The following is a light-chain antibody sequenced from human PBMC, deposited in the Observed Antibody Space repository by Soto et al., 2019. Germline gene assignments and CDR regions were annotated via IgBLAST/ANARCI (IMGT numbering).Light chain of an antibody. V-gene: IGKV3D-15*01. Sequence: MTQSPSSVSASVGDRVTITCRASQSVSNYLAWYQQKPGQAPRLLIYGASTRPTGIPARFSGSGSGTEFTLTISSPQSEDFAVYYCQQYNDWPLTFGGGTKVDIK. CDR1: QSVSNY. CDR2: GAS. CDR3: QQYNDWPLT. J-gene: IGKJ4*01.